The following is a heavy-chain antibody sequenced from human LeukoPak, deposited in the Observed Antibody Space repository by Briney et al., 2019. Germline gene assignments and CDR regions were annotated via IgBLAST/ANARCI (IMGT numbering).Heavy chain of an antibody. CDR2: IYYSGST. Sequence: KTSGTLSLTCTVSGGSISSYYWSWIRQPPGKGLEWIGYIYYSGSTNYNPSLKSRVTISVDTSKNQFSLKLSSVTAADTAVYYCARVLGYCSSTSCRAYYYYGMDVWGQGTTVTVSS. J-gene: IGHJ6*02. CDR3: ARVLGYCSSTSCRAYYYYGMDV. V-gene: IGHV4-59*01. D-gene: IGHD2-2*03. CDR1: GGSISSYY.